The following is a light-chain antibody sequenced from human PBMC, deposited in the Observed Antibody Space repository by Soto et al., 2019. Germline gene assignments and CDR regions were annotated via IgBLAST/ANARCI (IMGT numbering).Light chain of an antibody. CDR1: QSISSNY. CDR2: DAS. J-gene: IGKJ1*01. V-gene: IGKV3-20*01. Sequence: EIVSTQSPGTLSLSPGERATLSCRASQSISSNYLAWYQQTPGQAPRLLIYDASSRAAGIPDRFSGSGSGTDFTLTISRLEPEDFGVYYCQQYGGSPRTFGQGTKVDIK. CDR3: QQYGGSPRT.